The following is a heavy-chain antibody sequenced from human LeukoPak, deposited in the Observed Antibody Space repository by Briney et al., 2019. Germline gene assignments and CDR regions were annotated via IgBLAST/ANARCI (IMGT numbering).Heavy chain of an antibody. J-gene: IGHJ4*02. V-gene: IGHV3-74*01. CDR1: GFPFSSYW. CDR3: ARVLASRRTSFDY. Sequence: GGSLRLSFAASGFPFSSYWMHWVRPAPGKGLVWVSRINSDGSSTSYADSVKGRFTISRDNAKNTLYLQMNSLRAEDTAVYYCARVLASRRTSFDYWGQGTLVTVSS. CDR2: INSDGSST. D-gene: IGHD1/OR15-1a*01.